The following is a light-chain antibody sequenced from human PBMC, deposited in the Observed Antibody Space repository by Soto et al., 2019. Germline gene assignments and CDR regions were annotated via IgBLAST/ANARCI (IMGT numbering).Light chain of an antibody. V-gene: IGKV3-15*01. Sequence: EIVFTASPATLSLSPGERATLSCRASQSLTSDYVSWYQQKPRQAPRLLIHGTFTRATGIPARFSGSGSGTEFTLTISTLQSEDFAVYYCQQYNNWKWTFGQGTKVDIK. CDR3: QQYNNWKWT. CDR2: GTF. J-gene: IGKJ1*01. CDR1: QSLTSD.